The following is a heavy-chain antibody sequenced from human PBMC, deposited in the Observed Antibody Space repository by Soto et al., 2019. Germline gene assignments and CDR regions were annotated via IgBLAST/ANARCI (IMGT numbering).Heavy chain of an antibody. V-gene: IGHV4-59*01. CDR1: GGSISSYY. J-gene: IGHJ6*02. CDR2: IYYSGST. CDR3: ARDLPSNYDFWSGYNEDYYYGMDA. D-gene: IGHD3-3*01. Sequence: SETLSLTCTVSGGSISSYYWSWVRQPPGKGLEWIGYIYYSGSTNYNPSLKSRVTISVDTSKNQFSLKLSSVTAADTAVYYCARDLPSNYDFWSGYNEDYYYGMDAWGQGTTVTVSS.